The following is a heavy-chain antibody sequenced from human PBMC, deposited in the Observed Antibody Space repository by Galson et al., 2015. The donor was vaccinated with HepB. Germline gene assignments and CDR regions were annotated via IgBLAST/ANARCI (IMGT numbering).Heavy chain of an antibody. V-gene: IGHV3-48*02. CDR3: ARGYCDSPSCYSPFDY. D-gene: IGHD2-2*01. CDR1: GFTFSVFS. J-gene: IGHJ4*02. Sequence: SLRLSCAASGFTFSVFSMSWVRQAPGKGLEWISNIDTNNTSMYYADSVKGRFPISRDNAKNSLFLQMNSLRDADTAVYYCARGYCDSPSCYSPFDYWGQGTLVTVSS. CDR2: IDTNNTSM.